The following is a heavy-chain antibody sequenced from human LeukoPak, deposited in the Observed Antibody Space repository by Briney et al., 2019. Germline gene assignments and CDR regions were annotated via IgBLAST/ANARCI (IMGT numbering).Heavy chain of an antibody. Sequence: ASVKVSCKVSGYTLTELSMHWVRQAPGKGLEWMGGFDPEDGETIYAQKFQGRVTMTEDTSTDTAYMELSSLRSEDTAVYYCATDRVPRFGELSTFDYWGQGTLVTVSS. CDR3: ATDRVPRFGELSTFDY. CDR2: FDPEDGET. CDR1: GYTLTELS. J-gene: IGHJ4*02. D-gene: IGHD3-10*01. V-gene: IGHV1-24*01.